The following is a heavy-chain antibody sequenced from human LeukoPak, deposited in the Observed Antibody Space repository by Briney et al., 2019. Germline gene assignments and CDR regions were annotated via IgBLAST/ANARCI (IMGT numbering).Heavy chain of an antibody. J-gene: IGHJ3*02. D-gene: IGHD3-3*01. CDR3: ARGRFTIFGVVTHDAFDI. Sequence: SETLSLTCTVSGGSISSSAQSWGWIRQPPGKGLEWIGTIYYSGNTYYNPSLESRVTVSVDTSKNQSSLKLNSVTAADTALYYCARGRFTIFGVVTHDAFDIWGQGTVVTVSS. CDR1: GGSISSSAQS. CDR2: IYYSGNT. V-gene: IGHV4-39*07.